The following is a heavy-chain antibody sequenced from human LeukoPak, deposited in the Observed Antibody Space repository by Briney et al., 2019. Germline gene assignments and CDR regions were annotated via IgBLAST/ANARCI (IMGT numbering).Heavy chain of an antibody. V-gene: IGHV4-61*02. CDR1: GNSISSGDNY. J-gene: IGHJ4*02. CDR2: IYTSGST. Sequence: PSETLSLTCTVSGNSISSGDNYWSWIRQPAGKGLEWIGGIYTSGSTNYNPSLKSRVTISGDTSKNQFSLRLSSVTAADTAVYYCARASYSYDINGWVPFDYWGQGTLVTVSS. CDR3: ARASYSYDINGWVPFDY. D-gene: IGHD3-22*01.